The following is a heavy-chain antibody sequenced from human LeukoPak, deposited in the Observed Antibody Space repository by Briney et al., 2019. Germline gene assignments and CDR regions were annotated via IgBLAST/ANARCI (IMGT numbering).Heavy chain of an antibody. V-gene: IGHV3-7*01. CDR1: GFTFSSYW. J-gene: IGHJ4*02. CDR3: ARVRSGYYSGSPY. Sequence: PGGSLRLSCAASGFTFSSYWMSWVRQAPGKGLEWVANIKQDGSEKYYVDSVKGRFTISRDNAKNSLYLQMNSLRAEDTAVYYCARVRSGYYSGSPYWGQGTLVTVSS. D-gene: IGHD3-22*01. CDR2: IKQDGSEK.